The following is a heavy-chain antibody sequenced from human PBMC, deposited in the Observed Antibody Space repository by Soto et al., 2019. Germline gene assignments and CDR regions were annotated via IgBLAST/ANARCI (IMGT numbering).Heavy chain of an antibody. CDR2: INSGASTT. CDR3: ARGPTGWFGSDY. V-gene: IGHV3-74*01. J-gene: IGHJ4*02. D-gene: IGHD3-10*01. CDR1: GFTFSSSW. Sequence: DVQLVESGGGLVQPGGSLRLSCAASGFTFSSSWMHWVRQAPGKGLVWVSRINSGASTTNYADSVKGRFNISRDNAKNTLYLHRDSLTADDTAVYYCARGPTGWFGSDYWGQGTLVTVSS.